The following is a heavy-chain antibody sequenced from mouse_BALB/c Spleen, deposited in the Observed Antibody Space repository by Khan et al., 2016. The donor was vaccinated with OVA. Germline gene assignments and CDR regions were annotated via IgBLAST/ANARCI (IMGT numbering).Heavy chain of an antibody. D-gene: IGHD2-4*01. CDR1: GYTFSSYW. Sequence: QVRLQQSGAELMKPGASVKISCKATGYTFSSYWIEWVKQRPGHGLEWIGEILPGSGSTNYNEKFKGKATFTADTSSNTAYMQLSSLTSEDSAVYYCARIYYDSYYYAMDYWGQGTSVTVSS. V-gene: IGHV1-9*01. J-gene: IGHJ4*01. CDR2: ILPGSGST. CDR3: ARIYYDSYYYAMDY.